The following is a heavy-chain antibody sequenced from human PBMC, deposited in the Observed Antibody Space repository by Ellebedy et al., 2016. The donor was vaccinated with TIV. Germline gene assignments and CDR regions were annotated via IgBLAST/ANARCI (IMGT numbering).Heavy chain of an antibody. J-gene: IGHJ4*02. V-gene: IGHV3-53*01. CDR2: IYASGRT. D-gene: IGHD3-16*01. CDR1: GFTVSSNY. CDR3: AKLRGFMITMGDASDY. Sequence: GESLKISCAASGFTVSSNYMSWVRQAPGKGLEWVSVIYASGRTYYADSVKGRFTISRDNSKKTLYLQMHSLRADDTAVYYCAKLRGFMITMGDASDYWGQGTPVTVSA.